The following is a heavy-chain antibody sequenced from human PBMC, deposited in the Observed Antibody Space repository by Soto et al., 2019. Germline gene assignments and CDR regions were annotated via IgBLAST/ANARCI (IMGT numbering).Heavy chain of an antibody. D-gene: IGHD3-16*01. CDR3: ARGHGFGETTLDYYYGMDV. CDR1: GFTFSSYW. J-gene: IGHJ6*02. CDR2: INSDGSST. V-gene: IGHV3-74*01. Sequence: LRLSCAASGFTFSSYWMHWVRQAPGKGLVWVSRINSDGSSTSYADSVKGRFTISRDNAKNTLYLQMNSLRAEDTAVYYCARGHGFGETTLDYYYGMDVWGQGTTVTVSS.